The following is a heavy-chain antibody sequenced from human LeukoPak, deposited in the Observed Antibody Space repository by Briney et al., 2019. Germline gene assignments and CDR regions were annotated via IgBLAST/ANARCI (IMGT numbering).Heavy chain of an antibody. Sequence: PGGSLRLSCAASGFTFSSYATHWVRQAPGKGLEWVAVISYDGSNKYYADSVKGRFTISRDNSKNTLYLQMNSLRAEDTAVYYCARGTYCSSTSCYGSDFWSGDWGQGTLVTVSS. V-gene: IGHV3-30-3*01. J-gene: IGHJ4*02. D-gene: IGHD2-2*01. CDR2: ISYDGSNK. CDR3: ARGTYCSSTSCYGSDFWSGD. CDR1: GFTFSSYA.